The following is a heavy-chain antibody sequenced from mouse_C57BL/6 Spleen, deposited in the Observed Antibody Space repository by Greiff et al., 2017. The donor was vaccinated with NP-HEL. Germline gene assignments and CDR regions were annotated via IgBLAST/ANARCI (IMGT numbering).Heavy chain of an antibody. CDR2: IDPSDSYT. CDR1: GYTFTSYW. V-gene: IGHV1-50*01. Sequence: QVQLQQPGAELVKPGASVKLSCKASGYTFTSYWMQWVKQRPGQGLEWIGEIDPSDSYTNYNQKFKGKATLTVDTSSSTAYMQLSSLTSEDSAVYYRARRRPTTVVARWYFDVWGTGTTVTVAS. CDR3: ARRRPTTVVARWYFDV. J-gene: IGHJ1*03. D-gene: IGHD1-1*01.